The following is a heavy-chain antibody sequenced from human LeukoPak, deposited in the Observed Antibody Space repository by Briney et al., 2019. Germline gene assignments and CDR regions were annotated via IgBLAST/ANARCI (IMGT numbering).Heavy chain of an antibody. CDR1: GFTFDNYA. CDR3: AKGSRDSRPYYFDF. Sequence: PGGSLRLSRVASGFTFDNYAMSWVRQAPGKGLEWVSAITGSGRDAYHADSVKGRFTISRDNSKNTLYLQMNSLRAEDMALYYCAKGSRDSRPYYFDFWGQGTLVTVSS. J-gene: IGHJ4*02. CDR2: ITGSGRDA. D-gene: IGHD3-10*01. V-gene: IGHV3-23*01.